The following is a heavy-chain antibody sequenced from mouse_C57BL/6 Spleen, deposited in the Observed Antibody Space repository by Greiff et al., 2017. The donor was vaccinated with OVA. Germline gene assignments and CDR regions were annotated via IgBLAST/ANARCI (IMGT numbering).Heavy chain of an antibody. J-gene: IGHJ2*01. D-gene: IGHD1-1*01. CDR3: IITTVYDYDY. Sequence: EVKVEESGGGLVQPGGSMKLSCAASGFTFSDAWMDWVRQSPEKGLEWVAEIRNKANNHATYYAESVNGRFTISRDDSKSSVYLQMNSLRAEDTGNYYCIITTVYDYDYRGKGTTLTVSS. V-gene: IGHV6-6*01. CDR1: GFTFSDAW. CDR2: IRNKANNHAT.